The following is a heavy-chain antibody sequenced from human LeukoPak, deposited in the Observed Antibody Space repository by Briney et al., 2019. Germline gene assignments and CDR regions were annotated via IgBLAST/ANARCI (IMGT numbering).Heavy chain of an antibody. CDR3: ARMGKRGYSGPLVY. J-gene: IGHJ4*02. Sequence: SETLSLTCTVSGGSISSGGYYWSWIRQHPGKGLEWIGEINHSGSTNYNPSLKSRVTISVDTSKNQFSLKLSSVTAADTAVYYCARMGKRGYSGPLVYWGQGTLVTVSS. V-gene: IGHV4-31*03. D-gene: IGHD5-12*01. CDR1: GGSISSGGYY. CDR2: INHSGST.